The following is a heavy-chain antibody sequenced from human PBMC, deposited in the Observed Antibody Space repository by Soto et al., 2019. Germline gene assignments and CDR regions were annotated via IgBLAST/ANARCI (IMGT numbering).Heavy chain of an antibody. CDR1: GGSIGDSY. V-gene: IGHV4-59*01. D-gene: IGHD6-19*01. Sequence: SDTPPPTRSIAGGSIGDSYWVLLRQSPGKGLEWLGYVYYAGSTNYSPSLRSRVSISVDTSKNEFSLRLSSVTAADTAVYFCARSVAVPGAHIDYWGQGTQVTVSS. CDR2: VYYAGST. CDR3: ARSVAVPGAHIDY. J-gene: IGHJ4*02.